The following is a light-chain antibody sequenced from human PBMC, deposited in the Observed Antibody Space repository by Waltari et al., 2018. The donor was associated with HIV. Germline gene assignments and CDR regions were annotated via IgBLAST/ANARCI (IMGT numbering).Light chain of an antibody. CDR1: QSVSNNY. CDR2: AAS. V-gene: IGKV3-20*01. Sequence: EIVLTQPPGTLSLSPGERVTLSCRASQSVSNNYLAWYQQIPGQAPRLLIYAASNRATGIPDRFSGSASGTDFTLTISRLEPEDFAVYYCQQYGRSPWTFGRGTKVEIK. CDR3: QQYGRSPWT. J-gene: IGKJ1*01.